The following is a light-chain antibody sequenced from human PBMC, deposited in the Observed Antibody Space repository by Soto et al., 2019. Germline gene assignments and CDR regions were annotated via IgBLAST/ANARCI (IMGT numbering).Light chain of an antibody. CDR1: QSLLHSNGYNY. CDR2: LGS. CDR3: MQALQTPT. V-gene: IGKV2-28*01. Sequence: VMTQSPLSLPVTPGEPASISCRSSQSLLHSNGYNYLDWYLQKPGQSPQLLIYLGSNRASGVPDRFSGSGSGTDFTLKISRVEAEDVGVYYCMQALQTPTFGQGTRLEIK. J-gene: IGKJ5*01.